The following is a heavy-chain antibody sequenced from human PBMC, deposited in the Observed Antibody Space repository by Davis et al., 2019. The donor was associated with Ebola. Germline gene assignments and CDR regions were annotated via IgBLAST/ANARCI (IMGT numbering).Heavy chain of an antibody. J-gene: IGHJ5*02. Sequence: SETLSLTCAVYGGSFSGYYWSWIRQPPGKGLEWIGSIYYSGSTYYNPSLKSRVTISVDTSKNQFSLKLSSVTAADTAVYYCARSPYPSNWFDPWGQGTQVTVSS. CDR2: IYYSGST. CDR1: GGSFSGYY. V-gene: IGHV4-34*01. CDR3: ARSPYPSNWFDP.